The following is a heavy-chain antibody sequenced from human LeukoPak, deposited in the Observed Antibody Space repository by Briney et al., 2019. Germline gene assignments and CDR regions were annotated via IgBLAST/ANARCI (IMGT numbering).Heavy chain of an antibody. CDR1: SGSISSYY. J-gene: IGHJ2*01. CDR2: IYTSGST. CDR3: ARGVGSYGLWRKYFHL. D-gene: IGHD1-26*01. Sequence: SETLSLTCTVSSGSISSYYWSWIRQPAGKGLEWIGRIYTSGSTNYNPSLKSRVTMSVDTTKNQFSLKLSSVTAADTAVYYCARGVGSYGLWRKYFHLWGRGTLVTVSS. V-gene: IGHV4-4*07.